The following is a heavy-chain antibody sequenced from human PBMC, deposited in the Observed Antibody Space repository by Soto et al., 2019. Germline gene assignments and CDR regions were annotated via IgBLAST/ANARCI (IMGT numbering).Heavy chain of an antibody. V-gene: IGHV3-53*01. Sequence: GGSLRRSCAASGFTVSSNYMSWVRQAPGKGLEWVSVIDSGGSTYYADSVKGRFTISRDNYKNTLYLQMNSLRAEDTDVHYCATTVTTGFDYCGQGTLVPVSS. CDR2: IDSGGST. J-gene: IGHJ4*02. CDR1: GFTVSSNY. CDR3: ATTVTTGFDY. D-gene: IGHD4-17*01.